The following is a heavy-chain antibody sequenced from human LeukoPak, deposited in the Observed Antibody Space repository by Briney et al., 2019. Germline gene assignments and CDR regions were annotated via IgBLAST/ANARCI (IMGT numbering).Heavy chain of an antibody. J-gene: IGHJ4*02. Sequence: PSETLSLTCTVSGGSISSGGYYWSWIRQHPGKGLEWIGYIYYSGSTYYNPSLKSRVTLSIDTSKNQFSLKLTSVTAADTAVYYCAGGSESNWKIDSWGQGTLVTVSS. CDR2: IYYSGST. V-gene: IGHV4-31*03. D-gene: IGHD1-1*01. CDR3: AGGSESNWKIDS. CDR1: GGSISSGGYY.